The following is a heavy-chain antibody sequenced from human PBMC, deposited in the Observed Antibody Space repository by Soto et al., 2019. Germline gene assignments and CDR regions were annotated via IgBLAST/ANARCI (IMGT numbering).Heavy chain of an antibody. V-gene: IGHV3-23*01. J-gene: IGHJ4*02. CDR1: GFTFSSYA. CDR2: ISGSGGST. D-gene: IGHD3-22*01. Sequence: PGGSLRLSCAASGFTFSSYAMSWVRQAPGKGLEWVSAISGSGGSTYYADSVKGRFTISRDNSKNTLYLKMNSMRAEDTAVYYCAKDRRYYDSSGSGLDYWGQGTLVTVSS. CDR3: AKDRRYYDSSGSGLDY.